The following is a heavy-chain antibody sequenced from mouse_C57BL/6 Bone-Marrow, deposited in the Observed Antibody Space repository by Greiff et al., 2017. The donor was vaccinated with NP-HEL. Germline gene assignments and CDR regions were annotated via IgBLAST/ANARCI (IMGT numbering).Heavy chain of an antibody. CDR3: ARCYGPPYWYFDV. CDR2: IYPRDGST. V-gene: IGHV1-85*01. J-gene: IGHJ1*03. Sequence: VQLQESGPELVKPGASVKLSCKASGYTFTSYDINWVKQRPGQGLEWIGWIYPRDGSTKYNEKFKGKATLTVDTSSSTAYMELHSLTSEDSAVYCCARCYGPPYWYFDVWGTGTTVTVSS. D-gene: IGHD1-1*01. CDR1: GYTFTSYD.